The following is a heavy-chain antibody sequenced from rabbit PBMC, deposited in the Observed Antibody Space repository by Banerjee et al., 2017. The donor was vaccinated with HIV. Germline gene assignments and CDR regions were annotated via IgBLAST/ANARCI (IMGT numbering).Heavy chain of an antibody. V-gene: IGHV1S45*01. Sequence: QEQLEESGGDLVKPEGSLTLTCTASGFTLSSYWMCWVRQAPGKGLEWIGCIYTGDSTYYASWAKGRFTISKTSSTTVTLQMTSLTAADTATYFCARDPYAYSGYKVNLWGPGTLVTVS. CDR1: GFTLSSYW. CDR2: IYTGDST. J-gene: IGHJ4*01. D-gene: IGHD1-1*01. CDR3: ARDPYAYSGYKVNL.